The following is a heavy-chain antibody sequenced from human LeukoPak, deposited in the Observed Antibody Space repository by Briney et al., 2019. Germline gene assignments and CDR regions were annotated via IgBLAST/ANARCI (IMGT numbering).Heavy chain of an antibody. CDR2: INHSGST. J-gene: IGHJ5*02. CDR1: GGSFSGYY. CDR3: ATGSLYDILTGSNWFDP. D-gene: IGHD3-9*01. Sequence: SENVSLTCAVYGGSFSGYYWSWIRQPPGKGLEWIGEINHSGSTNYNPSLKSRVTISVDTSKNQFSLKLSSVTAADTAVYYCATGSLYDILTGSNWFDPWGQGTLVTVSP. V-gene: IGHV4-34*01.